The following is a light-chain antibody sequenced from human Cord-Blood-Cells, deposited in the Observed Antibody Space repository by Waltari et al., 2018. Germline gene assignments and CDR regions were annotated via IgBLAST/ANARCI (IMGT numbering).Light chain of an antibody. V-gene: IGKV1-39*01. CDR1: QSISSY. J-gene: IGKJ1*01. CDR3: QQSYSTPWT. Sequence: DIQISQSPSSLSASVGDRDTLTCRASQSISSYLNWYPQKPGKAPKLLIYAASILQSGVPSRFSGGGSGTDFTLTISSLQPEDFATYYWQQSYSTPWTFGQGTKVEIK. CDR2: AAS.